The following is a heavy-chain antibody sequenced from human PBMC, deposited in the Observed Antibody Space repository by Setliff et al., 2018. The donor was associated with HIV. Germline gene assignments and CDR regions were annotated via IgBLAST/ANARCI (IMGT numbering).Heavy chain of an antibody. D-gene: IGHD6-19*01. J-gene: IGHJ4*02. CDR2: LYVSGDT. CDR1: DDPISSYY. V-gene: IGHV4-4*07. Sequence: TSETLSLTCYVTDDPISSYYWSWVRQPAGKGLEWIGRLYVSGDTNYNPSLKSRVTMSLDTSKKHFSLNLKSVTAADTAVYYCAREQHRMYNSGWYFHIDSRGQGALVTVSS. CDR3: AREQHRMYNSGWYFHIDS.